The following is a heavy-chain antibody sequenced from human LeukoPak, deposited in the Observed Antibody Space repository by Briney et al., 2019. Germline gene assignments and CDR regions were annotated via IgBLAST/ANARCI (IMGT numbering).Heavy chain of an antibody. CDR2: ISYDGSNK. D-gene: IGHD2-21*02. V-gene: IGHV3-30*18. Sequence: QAGGSLRLSCAASGFILSDYDMHWVRQAPGKGLEWVALISYDGSNKYYADSVKGRFTISRDNSKNTLYLQMNSLRAEDTAVYYCAKGDGVTGYFDYWGQGTLVTVSS. CDR3: AKGDGVTGYFDY. J-gene: IGHJ4*02. CDR1: GFILSDYD.